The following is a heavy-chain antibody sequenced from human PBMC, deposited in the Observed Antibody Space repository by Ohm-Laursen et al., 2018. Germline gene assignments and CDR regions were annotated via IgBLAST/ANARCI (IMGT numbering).Heavy chain of an antibody. D-gene: IGHD3-22*01. J-gene: IGHJ4*02. CDR3: ARDWARDSSGLSLGS. CDR2: INPNSGGT. V-gene: IGHV1-2*02. Sequence: SSVKVSCKASAYTFTGYYMHWVRQAPGQGLEWMGWINPNSGGTNYAQKFQGRVTMTRDTSISTAYMELRSLRSDDTAVYYCARDWARDSSGLSLGSWGQGTLVTVSS. CDR1: AYTFTGYY.